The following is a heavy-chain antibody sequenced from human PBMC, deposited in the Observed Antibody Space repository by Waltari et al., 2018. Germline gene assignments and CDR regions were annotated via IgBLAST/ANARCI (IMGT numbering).Heavy chain of an antibody. D-gene: IGHD3-22*01. J-gene: IGHJ4*02. CDR1: GFTFSGYA. CDR3: AKLHYDTSGYYGKVDY. Sequence: EVQLLESGGGLVQPGGSLRLSCAASGFTFSGYAMSWVRQAPGKGLRYVSSITSGGSTYYADSVKGRFAISRDNSKNTLYLQMNSLGAEDTAVYYCAKLHYDTSGYYGKVDYWGQGTLVTVSS. V-gene: IGHV3-23*01. CDR2: ITSGGST.